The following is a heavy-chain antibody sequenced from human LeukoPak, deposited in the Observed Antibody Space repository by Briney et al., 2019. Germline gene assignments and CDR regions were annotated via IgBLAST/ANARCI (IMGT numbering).Heavy chain of an antibody. Sequence: SWGSLRLSCAASRFTFSNYWMHWVRQAPGKGLVWVSRIYNDGSSTSYADSVKGRFTISRDNAKSTLYLQMNSLRAEDTAVYYCARAVPSSLRYFDWLSVGYYYYYMDVWGKGTTVTVSS. D-gene: IGHD3-9*01. J-gene: IGHJ6*03. CDR1: RFTFSNYW. V-gene: IGHV3-74*01. CDR3: ARAVPSSLRYFDWLSVGYYYYYMDV. CDR2: IYNDGSST.